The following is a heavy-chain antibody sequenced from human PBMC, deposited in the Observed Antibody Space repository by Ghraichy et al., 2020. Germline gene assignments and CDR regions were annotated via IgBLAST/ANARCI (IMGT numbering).Heavy chain of an antibody. J-gene: IGHJ4*02. CDR2: ISSSSSTI. CDR3: ARDRRYNWNDYLGDY. Sequence: GGSLRLSCAASGFTFSSYSMNWVRQAPGKGLEWVSYISSSSSTIYYADSVKGRFTISRDNAKNSLYLQMNSLRDEDTAVYYCARDRRYNWNDYLGDYWGQGTLVTVSS. CDR1: GFTFSSYS. D-gene: IGHD1-1*01. V-gene: IGHV3-48*02.